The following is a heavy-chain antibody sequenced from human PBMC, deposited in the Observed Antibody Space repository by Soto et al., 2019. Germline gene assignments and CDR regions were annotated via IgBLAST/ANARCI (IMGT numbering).Heavy chain of an antibody. J-gene: IGHJ5*02. CDR3: ARTYVPGIAGFDP. D-gene: IGHD1-1*01. Sequence: LRLSCAASGFTFSNYFMHWVRQVPGEGLVWASRMSGDGKTISYADSVKGRFTISRDNAKNTLYLQMNSLRVEDTAVYYCARTYVPGIAGFDPWGQGTLVTVSS. V-gene: IGHV3-74*01. CDR2: MSGDGKTI. CDR1: GFTFSNYF.